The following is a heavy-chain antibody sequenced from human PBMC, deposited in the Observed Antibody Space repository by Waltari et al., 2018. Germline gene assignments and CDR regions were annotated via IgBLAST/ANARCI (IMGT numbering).Heavy chain of an antibody. CDR3: AEEGNTTAGLFDS. CDR1: GHSVNNDFY. CDR2: IYHTGSS. V-gene: IGHV4-38-2*02. Sequence: QVQLRESGPGLVRSSETLSLTCTVSGHSVNNDFYWAWIRQSPGGVLEWIASIYHTGSSHYNSSLKSRVSISTDMSTKQFFLTLTHLTAADTAVYYCAEEGNTTAGLFDSWGQGTLVTVSS. J-gene: IGHJ4*02. D-gene: IGHD6-25*01.